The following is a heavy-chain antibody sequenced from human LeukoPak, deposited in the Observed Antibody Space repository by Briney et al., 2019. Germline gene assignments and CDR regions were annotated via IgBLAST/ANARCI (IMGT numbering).Heavy chain of an antibody. CDR2: INHSGST. CDR1: GGSFTAYY. J-gene: IGHJ4*02. CDR3: GWGNNALYY. D-gene: IGHD2-8*01. Sequence: PSETLSLTCTVYGGSFTAYYWSWIRQPPGKGLEWIGEINHSGSTNYNPSLKSRVTISVDTSKNQFSLKLSSVTAADTAVYYCGWGNNALYYWGQGTLVTVSS. V-gene: IGHV4-34*01.